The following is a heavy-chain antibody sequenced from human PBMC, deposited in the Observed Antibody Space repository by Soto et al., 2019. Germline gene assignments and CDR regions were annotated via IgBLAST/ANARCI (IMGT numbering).Heavy chain of an antibody. CDR1: GYTFIHFG. CDR3: AREPPSPTAALNYFDP. J-gene: IGHJ5*02. CDR2: IRPFNGHT. Sequence: QIQLVQSETEVKEPGASVKVSCKTSGYTFIHFGISWVRQAPGQGLQWMGWIRPFNGHTHYAQTFQGRVTLTTDTSTATAFLELRSLRSDDTAVDYCAREPPSPTAALNYFDPWGRGTLVTVSS. V-gene: IGHV1-18*01. D-gene: IGHD1-7*01.